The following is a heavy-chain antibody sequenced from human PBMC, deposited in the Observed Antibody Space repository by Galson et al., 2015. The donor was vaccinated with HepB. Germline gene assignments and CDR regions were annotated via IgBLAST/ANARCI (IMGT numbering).Heavy chain of an antibody. CDR3: ARGHNWSYNWFDP. J-gene: IGHJ5*02. Sequence: SLRLSCAASGFTVSSNYMSWVRQAPGKGLEWVSVIYSGGSTYYADSVKGRFTISRDNSKNTLYLQMNSLRAEDTAVYYCARGHNWSYNWFDPWGQGTLVTVSS. CDR1: GFTVSSNY. D-gene: IGHD1-20*01. CDR2: IYSGGST. V-gene: IGHV3-66*01.